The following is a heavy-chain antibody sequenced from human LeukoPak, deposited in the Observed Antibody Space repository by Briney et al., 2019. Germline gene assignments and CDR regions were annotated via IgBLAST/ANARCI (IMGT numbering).Heavy chain of an antibody. J-gene: IGHJ4*02. V-gene: IGHV4-61*05. Sequence: PSETLSLTCTVSGGSISSSSYYWGWIRQPPGKGLEWTGYIYYSGSTNYNPSLRSRVTISVDSSKNQFSLKLSSVTAADTAVYYCARGSGQWGFDSWGQGTLVTVSS. CDR3: ARGSGQWGFDS. D-gene: IGHD3-10*01. CDR2: IYYSGST. CDR1: GGSISSSSYY.